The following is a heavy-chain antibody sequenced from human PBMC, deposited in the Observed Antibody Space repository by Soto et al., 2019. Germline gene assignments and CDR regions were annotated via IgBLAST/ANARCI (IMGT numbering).Heavy chain of an antibody. Sequence: HVQLVQSGAEVKKPGASVKVSCKASGYTFTSYGISWVRQAPGQGLEWMGWISAYNGNTNYAQKLQGRVTMTTDTSTSTAYMELRSLRSDDTAVYYCARDYTIPDYYYYYYGMDVWGQGTTVTVSS. V-gene: IGHV1-18*01. CDR1: GYTFTSYG. J-gene: IGHJ6*02. CDR2: ISAYNGNT. CDR3: ARDYTIPDYYYYYYGMDV. D-gene: IGHD2-2*02.